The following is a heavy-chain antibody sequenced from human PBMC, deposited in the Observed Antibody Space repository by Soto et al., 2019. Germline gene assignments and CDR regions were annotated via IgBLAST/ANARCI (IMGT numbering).Heavy chain of an antibody. CDR3: VKDRVPGAYGHYYGMDV. Sequence: PGGSLRLSCRVSGFTFNNSGMHWVRQAPGKGLEWMAVIPYDGSEKHYADSMKGRLTISRDNSKDTLHLQMNSLRAEDTAIYFCVKDRVPGAYGHYYGMDVWGQGTTVTVSS. CDR2: IPYDGSEK. J-gene: IGHJ6*02. CDR1: GFTFNNSG. D-gene: IGHD5-12*01. V-gene: IGHV3-30*18.